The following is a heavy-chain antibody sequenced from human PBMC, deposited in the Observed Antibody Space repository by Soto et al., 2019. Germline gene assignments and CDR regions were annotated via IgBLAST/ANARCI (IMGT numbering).Heavy chain of an antibody. Sequence: QIQLLQSGAEVKKPGASVKVTCKASGYTFRNFGISWVRQAPGQGLEWMGWISAYNANANYAQKFQGRLTMTADTSTSTAYMELRSLRSDDTAVYYCAIENSYFDYWDQGTLVTVSS. J-gene: IGHJ4*02. CDR2: ISAYNANA. CDR1: GYTFRNFG. CDR3: AIENSYFDY. V-gene: IGHV1-18*01.